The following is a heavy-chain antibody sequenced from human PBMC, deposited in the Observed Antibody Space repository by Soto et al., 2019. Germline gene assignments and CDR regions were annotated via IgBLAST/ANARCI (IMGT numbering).Heavy chain of an antibody. CDR2: INHSGST. CDR1: GGSFSGYY. J-gene: IGHJ4*02. D-gene: IGHD5-12*01. CDR3: SRGRWLRSSFDY. Sequence: QVQLQQWGAGLLKPSETLSLTCAVYGGSFSGYYWSWIRQPPGKGLEWIGEINHSGSTNYNPSLWRRVTVAVDGAKDQFSLNLSSVTAADTVVYYCSRGRWLRSSFDYWGEGTLVTVSS. V-gene: IGHV4-34*01.